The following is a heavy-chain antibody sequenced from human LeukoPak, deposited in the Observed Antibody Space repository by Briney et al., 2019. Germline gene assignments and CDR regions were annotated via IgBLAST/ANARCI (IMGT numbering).Heavy chain of an antibody. CDR3: AGGVWRFGKYYFDY. CDR2: IRYDGSNK. CDR1: GFTFSSYG. Sequence: PGGSLRLSCAASGFTFSSYGMHWVRQAPGKGLEWVAFIRYDGSNKYYADSVKGRFTISRDNSKNTLYLQMNSLRAEDTAVYYCAGGVWRFGKYYFDYWGQGTLVTVSS. D-gene: IGHD3-10*01. J-gene: IGHJ4*02. V-gene: IGHV3-30*02.